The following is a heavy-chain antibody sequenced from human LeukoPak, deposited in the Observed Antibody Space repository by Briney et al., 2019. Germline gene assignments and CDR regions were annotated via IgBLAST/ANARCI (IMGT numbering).Heavy chain of an antibody. Sequence: SETLSLTCAVYGGSFSGYYWSWIRQPPGKGLEWIGEINHSGSTNYNPPLKSRVTISVDTSKNQFSLKLSSVTAADTAVYYCARGRSSSPPGPIWGQGTMVTVSS. V-gene: IGHV4-34*01. J-gene: IGHJ3*02. D-gene: IGHD6-6*01. CDR1: GGSFSGYY. CDR3: ARGRSSSPPGPI. CDR2: INHSGST.